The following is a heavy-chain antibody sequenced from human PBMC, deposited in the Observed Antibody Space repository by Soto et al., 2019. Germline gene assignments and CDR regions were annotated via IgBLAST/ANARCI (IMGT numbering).Heavy chain of an antibody. CDR2: ISSSSSYI. J-gene: IGHJ4*02. CDR3: ARDQPGYSYGYGLGY. Sequence: EVQLVESGGGLVKPGFTFSSYSMNWVRQAPGKGLEWVSSISSSSSYIYYADSVKGRFTISRDNAKNSLYLQMNSLRAEDTAVYYCARDQPGYSYGYGLGYWGQRTLVTVSS. CDR1: FTFSSYS. D-gene: IGHD5-18*01. V-gene: IGHV3-21*01.